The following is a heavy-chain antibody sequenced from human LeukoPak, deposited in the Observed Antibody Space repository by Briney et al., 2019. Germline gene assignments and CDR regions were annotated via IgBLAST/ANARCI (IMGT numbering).Heavy chain of an antibody. Sequence: SETLSLTCTVSGGSITSYYWSWIRQPPGKGLECIGYIYYSGSTNYNPSLKSRVTISVDTSKNQFSLKLSSVTAADTAVYYCARVRWELLKAVYYMDVWGKGTTVTISS. V-gene: IGHV4-59*08. CDR3: ARVRWELLKAVYYMDV. D-gene: IGHD1-26*01. CDR2: IYYSGST. J-gene: IGHJ6*03. CDR1: GGSITSYY.